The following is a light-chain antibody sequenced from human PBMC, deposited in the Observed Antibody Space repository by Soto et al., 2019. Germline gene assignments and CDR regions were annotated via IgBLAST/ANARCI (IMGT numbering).Light chain of an antibody. CDR2: GAS. J-gene: IGKJ1*01. Sequence: EIVLTQSPGTLSLSPGERATLSCRASQSVSSSYLAWYQQKPGQAPRLFIYGASSRATGIPDRFSGSGSGTDFTLTISRLEPEDFVVYYCQLYGNSRRTFCQGTKVEIK. V-gene: IGKV3-20*01. CDR3: QLYGNSRRT. CDR1: QSVSSSY.